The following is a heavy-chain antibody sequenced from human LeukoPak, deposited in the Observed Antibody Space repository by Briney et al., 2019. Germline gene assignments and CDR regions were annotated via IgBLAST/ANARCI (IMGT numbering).Heavy chain of an antibody. J-gene: IGHJ4*02. CDR3: ARAPYYYDSSLGFDY. D-gene: IGHD3-22*01. V-gene: IGHV3-48*03. CDR2: ISSSGSTI. Sequence: SGGSLILSCAASGFTFSSYEMNWVRQAPGKGLEWVSYISSSGSTIYYADSVKGRFTISRDNAKNSLYLQMNSLRAEDTAVYYCARAPYYYDSSLGFDYWGQGTLVTVSS. CDR1: GFTFSSYE.